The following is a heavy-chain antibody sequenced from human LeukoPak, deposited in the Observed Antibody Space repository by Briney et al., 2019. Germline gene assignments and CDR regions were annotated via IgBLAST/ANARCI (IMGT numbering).Heavy chain of an antibody. CDR2: IYHSGST. CDR3: ARSVTIFGVVTDAFDI. Sequence: SETLSLTCTVSGYSISSGYYWGWIRQPPGKGLEWIGSIYHSGSTYYNPSLKSRVTISVDTYKNQFSLKLSSVTAADTAVYYCARSVTIFGVVTDAFDIWGQGTMVTVSS. V-gene: IGHV4-38-2*02. CDR1: GYSISSGYY. D-gene: IGHD3-3*01. J-gene: IGHJ3*02.